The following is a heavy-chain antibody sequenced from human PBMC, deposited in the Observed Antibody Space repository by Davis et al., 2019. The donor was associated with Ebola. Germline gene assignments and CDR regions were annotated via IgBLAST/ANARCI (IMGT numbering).Heavy chain of an antibody. J-gene: IGHJ6*02. V-gene: IGHV3-66*01. D-gene: IGHD2/OR15-2a*01. CDR2: IYSGGST. Sequence: GESLKISCAASGFTVSSNYMSWVRQAPGKGLEWVSVIYSGGSTYYADSVKGRFTISRDNSKNTLYLQMNSLRAEDTAVYYCARDFLDGMDVWGQGTTVTVSS. CDR1: GFTVSSNY. CDR3: ARDFLDGMDV.